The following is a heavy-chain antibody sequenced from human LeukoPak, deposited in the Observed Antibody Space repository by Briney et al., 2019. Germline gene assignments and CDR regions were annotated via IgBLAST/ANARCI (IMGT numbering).Heavy chain of an antibody. D-gene: IGHD6-6*01. CDR2: ISGSGGST. CDR1: GFTVSSNY. V-gene: IGHV3-23*01. Sequence: GGSLRLSCAASGFTVSSNYMSWVRQAPGKGLEWVSAISGSGGSTYYADSVKGRFTISRDNSKNTLYLQMNSLRAEDTAVYYCARSSRYSSSSPTGYWGQGTLVTVSS. J-gene: IGHJ4*02. CDR3: ARSSRYSSSSPTGY.